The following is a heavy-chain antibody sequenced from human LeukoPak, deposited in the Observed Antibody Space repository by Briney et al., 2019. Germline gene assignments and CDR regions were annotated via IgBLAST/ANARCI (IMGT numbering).Heavy chain of an antibody. V-gene: IGHV3-21*01. CDR3: VRGGGDDPPDY. CDR2: ISKSGNYI. CDR1: GFTFNSYG. J-gene: IGHJ4*02. Sequence: GGSLRLSCAGSGFTFNSYGMNWVRQAPGKGLEWTSFISKSGNYIYYGDSLKGRCTISRDNAKRSLYLQLSSLRVEDTAVYYCVRGGGDDPPDYWGQGTLVAVTS. D-gene: IGHD5-12*01.